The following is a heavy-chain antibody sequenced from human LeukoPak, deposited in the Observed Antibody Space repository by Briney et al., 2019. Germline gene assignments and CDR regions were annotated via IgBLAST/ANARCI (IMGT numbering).Heavy chain of an antibody. CDR2: IYYSGST. Sequence: WVRQAPGKGLEWIGSIYYSGSTYYNPSLKSRVTISVDTSKNQFSLKLSSVTAADTAVYYCARHLSGYCRGTSCNTDYWGQGTLVTVSS. J-gene: IGHJ4*02. CDR3: ARHLSGYCRGTSCNTDY. D-gene: IGHD2-2*03. V-gene: IGHV4-39*01.